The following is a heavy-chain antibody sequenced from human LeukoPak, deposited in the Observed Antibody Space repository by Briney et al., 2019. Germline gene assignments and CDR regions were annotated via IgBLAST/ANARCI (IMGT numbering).Heavy chain of an antibody. CDR3: AXXXXSDWYGYYYYYMDV. V-gene: IGHV1-18*01. CDR1: GYTFTSYG. CDR2: ISAYNGNT. Sequence: ASVKVSCKASGYTFTSYGISWVRQAPGQGLEWMGWISAYNGNTNYAQKLQGRVTMTTDTSTSTAYMELRSLRSDDTAVYYCAXXXXSDWYGYYYYYMDVWGKGTTVTISS. J-gene: IGHJ6*03. D-gene: IGHD6-19*01.